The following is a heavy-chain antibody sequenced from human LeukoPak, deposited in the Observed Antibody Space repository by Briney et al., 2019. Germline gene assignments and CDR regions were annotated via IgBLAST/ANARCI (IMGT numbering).Heavy chain of an antibody. Sequence: ASVKVSCKASGGTFSSYAISWVRQAPGQGLEWMGRIIPILGIANYAQEFQGRVTMTRDASMSTAYMELTRLTSDDTAVYYCVREGEGPLSKDFDYWGQGTLVTVSS. CDR1: GGTFSSYA. J-gene: IGHJ4*02. CDR3: VREGEGPLSKDFDY. D-gene: IGHD2/OR15-2a*01. V-gene: IGHV1-69*04. CDR2: IIPILGIA.